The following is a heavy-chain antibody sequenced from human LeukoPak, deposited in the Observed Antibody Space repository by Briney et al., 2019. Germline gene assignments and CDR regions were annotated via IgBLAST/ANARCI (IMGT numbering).Heavy chain of an antibody. V-gene: IGHV3-33*01. CDR1: GFTFSHYG. CDR2: IWYDESNE. Sequence: PGGSLTLSCEASGFTFSHYGMHWLRQAPGKGLEWVAVIWYDESNEYYADSVKGRFTVSRNNSKNTLYLQMSSLRAEDTAIYYCAREQSVFDNWLDPWGQGTLVTVSS. CDR3: AREQSVFDNWLDP. D-gene: IGHD3-10*01. J-gene: IGHJ5*02.